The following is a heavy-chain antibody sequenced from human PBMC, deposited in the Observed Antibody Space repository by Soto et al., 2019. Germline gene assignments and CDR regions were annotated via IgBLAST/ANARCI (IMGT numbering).Heavy chain of an antibody. CDR1: GGSISSYY. CDR2: TYYSGST. CDR3: ARANPKLLRFDP. Sequence: PSEILSLTCTVSGGSISSYYMSWIRQPPGKGLEWIGYTYYSGSTNYNPSLKSRVTISVDTSKNQFSLKLSSVTAADTAVYYCARANPKLLRFDPWGQGTLVTVS. J-gene: IGHJ5*02. D-gene: IGHD2-15*01. V-gene: IGHV4-59*01.